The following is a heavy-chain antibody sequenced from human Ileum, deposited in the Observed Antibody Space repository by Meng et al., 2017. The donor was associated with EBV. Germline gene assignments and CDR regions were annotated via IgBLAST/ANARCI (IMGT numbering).Heavy chain of an antibody. CDR3: ARADKVRFDY. CDR2: INHSGST. CDR1: GGSFSGSF. V-gene: IGHV4-34*01. Sequence: VQLQQWGAGLLKPSETLSLTCTVYGGSFSGSFWRCIRQPPGKALEWIGEINHSGSTNCNPSLKSRVSISVDKSKNQFSLKLSSVTAADTAVYYCARADKVRFDYWGQGTLVTVSS. J-gene: IGHJ4*02.